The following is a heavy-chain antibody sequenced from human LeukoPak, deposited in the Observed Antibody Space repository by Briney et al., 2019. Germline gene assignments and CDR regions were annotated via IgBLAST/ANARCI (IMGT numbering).Heavy chain of an antibody. CDR3: AKAVYGDYVWYYYYMDV. V-gene: IGHV3-23*01. CDR2: ISGSGGST. CDR1: GFTFSSYA. Sequence: PGGSLRLSCAASGFTFSSYAVSWVRQAPGKGLEWVSAISGSGGSTYYADSVKGRFTISRDNSKNTLYLQMNSLRAEDTAVYYCAKAVYGDYVWYYYYMDVWGKGTTVTVSS. D-gene: IGHD4-17*01. J-gene: IGHJ6*03.